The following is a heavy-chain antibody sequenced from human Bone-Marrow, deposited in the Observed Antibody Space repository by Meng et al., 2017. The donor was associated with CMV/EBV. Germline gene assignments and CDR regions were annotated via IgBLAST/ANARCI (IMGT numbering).Heavy chain of an antibody. CDR1: GFTFSSYA. J-gene: IGHJ4*02. Sequence: GESLKISCAASGFTFSSYAMSWVRQAPGKGLEWVSAISASGGSTYYADSVKGRFTISRDNSKNTLYLQMNSLRAEDTAVYYCAKDAGVWELLGVGSYYFDYWGQGTLVTVSS. D-gene: IGHD1-26*01. CDR2: ISASGGST. V-gene: IGHV3-23*01. CDR3: AKDAGVWELLGVGSYYFDY.